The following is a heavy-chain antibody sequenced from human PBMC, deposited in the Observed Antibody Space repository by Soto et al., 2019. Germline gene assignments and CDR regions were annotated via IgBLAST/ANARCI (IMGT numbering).Heavy chain of an antibody. CDR1: GFTFSSYA. Sequence: GGSLRLSCAASGFTFSSYAMHWVRQAPGKGLEWVAVISYDGSNKYYADSVKGRFTISRDNSKNTLYLQMNSLRAEDTAVYYCATAPGGRYFEWSLGWFDPWGQGTLVTVSS. V-gene: IGHV3-30-3*01. CDR3: ATAPGGRYFEWSLGWFDP. CDR2: ISYDGSNK. J-gene: IGHJ5*02. D-gene: IGHD3-9*01.